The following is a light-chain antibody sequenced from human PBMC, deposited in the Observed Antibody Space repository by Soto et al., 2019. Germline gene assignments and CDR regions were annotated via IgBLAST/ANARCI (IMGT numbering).Light chain of an antibody. CDR3: MQALQLRT. CDR1: QSLLHSDGYNY. V-gene: IGKV2-28*01. J-gene: IGKJ1*01. Sequence: DIVMTQSPVSLPVTPGEPASISCRSSQSLLHSDGYNYLDWYLQKPGQSPQLLIYLGSNRASGVPDRFSGSGSGTDFTLRISRVEAEDVGVYYCMQALQLRTFGQGTKVDIK. CDR2: LGS.